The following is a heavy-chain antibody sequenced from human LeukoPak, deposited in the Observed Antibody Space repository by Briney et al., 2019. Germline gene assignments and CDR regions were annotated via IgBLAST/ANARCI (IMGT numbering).Heavy chain of an antibody. CDR3: ARRRGKGYSSGWIDY. V-gene: IGHV5-51*01. CDR1: GSSFPSYW. J-gene: IGHJ4*02. D-gene: IGHD6-19*01. Sequence: GESLKISCQGPGSSFPSYWIGWVRQMPGKGLEYMGIIYPDDSDTRYSPSFQGQVTISADRSTNTAYLQWSGLKASDTAMYYCARRRGKGYSSGWIDYWGQGTLVTVSS. CDR2: IYPDDSDT.